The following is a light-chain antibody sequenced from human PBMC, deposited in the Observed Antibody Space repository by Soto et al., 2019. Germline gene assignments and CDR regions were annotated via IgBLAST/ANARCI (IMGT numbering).Light chain of an antibody. V-gene: IGLV2-14*01. Sequence: QSALTQPASVSGSPGQSITLSCTGTSRDVGGYNYVSWYQQYPGKAPKLMIYDVSNRPSGVSNRFSGSKSGNTASLTISGLQAEDEADYYCSSYTFSSTVLFGGGTQLTVL. CDR3: SSYTFSSTVL. CDR2: DVS. J-gene: IGLJ2*01. CDR1: SRDVGGYNY.